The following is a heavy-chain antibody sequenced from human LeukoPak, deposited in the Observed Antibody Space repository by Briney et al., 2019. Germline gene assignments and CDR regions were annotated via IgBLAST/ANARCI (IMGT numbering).Heavy chain of an antibody. Sequence: SGGSLRLSCAASGFTFSSYEMNWVRQAPGKGLEWVSYISSSGSTIYYADSVKGRFTFSRDNAKNSLYLQMNSLRAEDTAVYYCASEIAAAGTVVDYWGQGTLVTVSS. J-gene: IGHJ4*02. V-gene: IGHV3-48*03. CDR1: GFTFSSYE. CDR3: ASEIAAAGTVVDY. D-gene: IGHD6-13*01. CDR2: ISSSGSTI.